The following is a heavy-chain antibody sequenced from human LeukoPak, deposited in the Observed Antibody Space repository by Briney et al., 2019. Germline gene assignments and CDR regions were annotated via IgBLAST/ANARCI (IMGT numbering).Heavy chain of an antibody. Sequence: SVKVSCKASGGTSSSYATSWVRQAPGQGLEWMGGIIPIFGTANYAQKFQGRVTITADESTSTAYMELSSLRSEDTAVYYCARLIMATIGDWFDPWGQGTLVTVSS. D-gene: IGHD5-24*01. J-gene: IGHJ5*02. V-gene: IGHV1-69*13. CDR3: ARLIMATIGDWFDP. CDR2: IIPIFGTA. CDR1: GGTSSSYA.